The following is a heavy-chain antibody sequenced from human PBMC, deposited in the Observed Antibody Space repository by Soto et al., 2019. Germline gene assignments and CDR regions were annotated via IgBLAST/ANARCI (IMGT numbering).Heavy chain of an antibody. V-gene: IGHV3-30-3*01. CDR1: GFTFSRYA. Sequence: QVQLVESGGGVVQPGRSLRLSCAASGFTFSRYAMHWFRQAPGKGLEWVAVISYDGSNKYYEDFVKGRFTISRDNSKNPLYLQMNPLRDEDTAVYYCARDGGEQGLARYYYYGMDVWGQGDTVTGSS. CDR3: ARDGGEQGLARYYYYGMDV. J-gene: IGHJ6*02. CDR2: ISYDGSNK. D-gene: IGHD6-19*01.